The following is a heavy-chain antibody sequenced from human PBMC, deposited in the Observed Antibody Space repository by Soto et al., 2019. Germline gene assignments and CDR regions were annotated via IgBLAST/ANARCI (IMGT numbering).Heavy chain of an antibody. CDR3: ARRWGWYFDY. CDR1: GGSISSYY. D-gene: IGHD3-16*01. Sequence: QVQLQESGPGLVKPSETLSLTCTVSGGSISSYYWSWIRQPPGKGLEWIGYIYYSGSTNYNPSLXGXAXIXXDTSKHQFSLKLSSVTAADTAVYYCARRWGWYFDYWGQGTLVTVSS. V-gene: IGHV4-59*08. J-gene: IGHJ4*02. CDR2: IYYSGST.